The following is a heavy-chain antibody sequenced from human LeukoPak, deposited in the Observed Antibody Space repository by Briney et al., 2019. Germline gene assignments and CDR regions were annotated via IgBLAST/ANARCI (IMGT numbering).Heavy chain of an antibody. V-gene: IGHV4-30-4*01. J-gene: IGHJ5*02. D-gene: IGHD5-18*01. CDR1: GDPISSGDYY. CDR3: ATRNIQLWLGRFDP. CDR2: IYRSGTT. Sequence: SETLSLTCTVSGDPISSGDYYWSWIRQPPGKGMEWIGYIYRSGTTYYNPSLKSRVIISIDTSQNQFSLKLTSLTAADTAIYYCATRNIQLWLGRFDPWGQGTLVTVSS.